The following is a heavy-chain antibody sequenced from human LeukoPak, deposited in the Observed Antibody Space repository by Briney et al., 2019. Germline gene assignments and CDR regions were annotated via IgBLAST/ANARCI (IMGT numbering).Heavy chain of an antibody. D-gene: IGHD2-15*01. CDR2: IYYSGST. Sequence: SETLSLTCTVSGGSISSSSYYWGWIRQPPGKGLEWIGTIYYSGSTYYYPSLKSRVTISVDTSKNQFSLKLSSVTAADTAVYYCARVSGCSGGSCIEYFQHWGQGTLVTVSS. CDR1: GGSISSSSYY. V-gene: IGHV4-39*07. CDR3: ARVSGCSGGSCIEYFQH. J-gene: IGHJ1*01.